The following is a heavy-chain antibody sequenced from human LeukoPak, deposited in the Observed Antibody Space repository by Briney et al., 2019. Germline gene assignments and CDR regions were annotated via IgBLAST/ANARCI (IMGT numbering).Heavy chain of an antibody. D-gene: IGHD3-22*01. CDR1: GGSISSGDYY. V-gene: IGHV4-30-4*01. Sequence: SETLSLTCSVSGGSISSGDYYWSWIRQPPGKGLEWIGYIYYSGSTYYNPSLKSRVTISVDTSKNQFSLKLSSVTAADTAVYYCARNAPNYYDSSGYSWTFDYWGQGTLVTVSS. J-gene: IGHJ4*02. CDR3: ARNAPNYYDSSGYSWTFDY. CDR2: IYYSGST.